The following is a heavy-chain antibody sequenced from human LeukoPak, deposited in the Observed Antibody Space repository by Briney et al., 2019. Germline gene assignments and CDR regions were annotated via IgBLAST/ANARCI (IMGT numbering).Heavy chain of an antibody. CDR2: INPNSGGT. J-gene: IGHJ4*02. Sequence: GASVKVSCKVSGYTFTGYYIPWVRQAPGHGLEWMRWINPNSGGTKYAQKFQGRVTITRDTSISTVYMEQSRLRSDDAAVYYCARGDMIQAVMFDYWGQGTLVTVSS. D-gene: IGHD2-21*01. CDR3: ARGDMIQAVMFDY. V-gene: IGHV1-2*02. CDR1: GYTFTGYY.